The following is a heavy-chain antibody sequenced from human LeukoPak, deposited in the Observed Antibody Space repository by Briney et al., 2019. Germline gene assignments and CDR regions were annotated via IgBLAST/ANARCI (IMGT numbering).Heavy chain of an antibody. CDR2: ISTSTAYI. Sequence: PGGSLRLSCAASGFTFSSYRMNWVRQAPGKGLEWVSSISTSTAYIFYADSVKGRFTISRDNANNSLYLQMNSPRAEDTAVYYCARDVKYCTGGSCFSPFDYWGQGTLVTVSS. D-gene: IGHD2-15*01. J-gene: IGHJ4*02. V-gene: IGHV3-21*01. CDR1: GFTFSSYR. CDR3: ARDVKYCTGGSCFSPFDY.